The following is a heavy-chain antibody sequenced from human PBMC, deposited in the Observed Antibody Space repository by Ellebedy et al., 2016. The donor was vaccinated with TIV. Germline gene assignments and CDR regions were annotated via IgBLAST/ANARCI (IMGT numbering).Heavy chain of an antibody. Sequence: ASVKVSCXASGYTFTSYDINWVRQATGQGLEWMGWMNPNSGNTGYAQKFQGRVTMTRNTSISTAYMELSSLRSEDTAVYYCARGQGYYDSSGYYYVYWGQGTLVTVSS. CDR1: GYTFTSYD. J-gene: IGHJ4*02. CDR3: ARGQGYYDSSGYYYVY. CDR2: MNPNSGNT. V-gene: IGHV1-8*01. D-gene: IGHD3-22*01.